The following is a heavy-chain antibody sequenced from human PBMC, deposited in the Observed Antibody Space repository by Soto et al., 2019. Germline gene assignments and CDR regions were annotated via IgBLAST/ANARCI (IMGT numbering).Heavy chain of an antibody. V-gene: IGHV1-2*04. CDR2: INPNSGGT. CDR1: GYTFTGYY. Sequence: VASVKVSCKASGYTFTGYYMHWVRQAPGQGLEWKGWINPNSGGTNYAQKFQGWVTMTRDTSISTAYMELSRLRSDDTAVYYCARDKKVRGVSSYYYYYMDVWGKGTTVTVSS. J-gene: IGHJ6*03. D-gene: IGHD3-10*01. CDR3: ARDKKVRGVSSYYYYYMDV.